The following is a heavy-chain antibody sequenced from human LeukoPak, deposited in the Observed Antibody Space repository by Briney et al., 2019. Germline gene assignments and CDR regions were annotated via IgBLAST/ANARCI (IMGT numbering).Heavy chain of an antibody. Sequence: GGSLRLSCSGAGFTFGGYGMHWFRQTPGKGLEWVAVIAYEGSRAFYADSVKGRFTISRDNSKNTMSVQMDDLRAEDTAVYYCTRYNNDHFDYWGQGTLVTVSS. J-gene: IGHJ4*02. V-gene: IGHV3-33*01. CDR3: TRYNNDHFDY. CDR2: IAYEGSRA. CDR1: GFTFGGYG. D-gene: IGHD1-14*01.